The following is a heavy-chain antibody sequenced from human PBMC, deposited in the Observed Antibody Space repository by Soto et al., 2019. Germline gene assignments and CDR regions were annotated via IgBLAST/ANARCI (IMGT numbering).Heavy chain of an antibody. CDR1: GFTFSSCA. CDR3: ARAGISIVGASTVYYGMDV. Sequence: GGSLRLSCAASGFTFSSCAMHWVRQAPGKGLEWLAVIWYDGSQQYYGDSLKGRFTISRDNSKNTLYLQMNSLRAEDTATYYCARAGISIVGASTVYYGMDVWGQGTTVTVSS. CDR2: IWYDGSQQ. D-gene: IGHD1-26*01. V-gene: IGHV3-33*01. J-gene: IGHJ6*02.